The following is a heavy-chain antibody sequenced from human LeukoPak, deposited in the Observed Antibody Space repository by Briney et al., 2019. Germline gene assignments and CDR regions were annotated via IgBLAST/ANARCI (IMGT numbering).Heavy chain of an antibody. CDR2: IHPGDSDT. Sequence: GESLKISCKGSGYSFTTYWLGWVRQMPGKGLEWMGIIHPGDSDTRYSPSFQGQVTISADRSIGTAYLQWSSLKASDTAMYYCARQGGTAAAGAFNYWGQGTLATVSS. CDR3: ARQGGTAAAGAFNY. D-gene: IGHD6-13*01. CDR1: GYSFTTYW. J-gene: IGHJ4*02. V-gene: IGHV5-51*01.